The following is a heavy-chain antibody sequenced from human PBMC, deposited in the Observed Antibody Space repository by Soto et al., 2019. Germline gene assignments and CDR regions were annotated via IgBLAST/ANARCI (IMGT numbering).Heavy chain of an antibody. CDR1: GFTFTNSA. D-gene: IGHD4-17*01. CDR3: ATGPTVTWDTFDY. V-gene: IGHV1-58*01. CDR2: IVVGSGNT. J-gene: IGHJ4*02. Sequence: SVKISCKASGFTFTNSAVQWVRQARGQRLEWIGWIVVGSGNTNYAQKFQGRVTITRDMSTSTAYMELSSLRSEDTAVYYCATGPTVTWDTFDYWGQGTLVTVSS.